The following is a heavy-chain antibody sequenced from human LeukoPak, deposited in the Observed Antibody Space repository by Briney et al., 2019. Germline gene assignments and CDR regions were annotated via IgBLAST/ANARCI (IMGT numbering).Heavy chain of an antibody. CDR3: AHSPRPSTVTTQVQQNWFDP. Sequence: SGPTLANPTHTLTLTCTFSGFSLSTSGVGVGWIRQPPAKALESLALIYWNDDKRYSPSLKSRLTITKHTSKNQVLLTMTSIHPVDTATYCCAHSPRPSTVTTQVQQNWFDPWGQGTLVTVSS. J-gene: IGHJ5*02. CDR1: GFSLSTSGVG. D-gene: IGHD4-17*01. V-gene: IGHV2-5*01. CDR2: IYWNDDK.